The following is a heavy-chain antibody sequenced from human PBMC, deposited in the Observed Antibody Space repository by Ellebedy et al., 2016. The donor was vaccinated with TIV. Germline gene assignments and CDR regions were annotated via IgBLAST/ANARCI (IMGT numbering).Heavy chain of an antibody. Sequence: SVKVSCXASGGTFSSYAISWVRQAPGQGLEWMGGIIPIFGTANYAQKFQGRVTITADESTSTAYMELSSLRSEDTAVYYCARDLGMGATLVAYWGQGTLVTVSS. J-gene: IGHJ4*02. CDR2: IIPIFGTA. CDR3: ARDLGMGATLVAY. V-gene: IGHV1-69*13. CDR1: GGTFSSYA. D-gene: IGHD1-26*01.